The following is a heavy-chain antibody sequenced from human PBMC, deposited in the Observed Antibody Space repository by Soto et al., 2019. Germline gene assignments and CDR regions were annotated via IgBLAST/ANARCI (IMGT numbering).Heavy chain of an antibody. CDR3: ARGKGTPNAYEPFDP. V-gene: IGHV4-34*01. CDR2: INHSGST. Sequence: SETLSLTCAVYGGSFSGYYWSWIRQPPGKGLEWIGEINHSGSTNYNPSLKSRVTISVDTSKNQFSLKLSSVTAADTAVYYCARGKGTPNAYEPFDPWGQGTLVTVSS. J-gene: IGHJ5*02. D-gene: IGHD5-12*01. CDR1: GGSFSGYY.